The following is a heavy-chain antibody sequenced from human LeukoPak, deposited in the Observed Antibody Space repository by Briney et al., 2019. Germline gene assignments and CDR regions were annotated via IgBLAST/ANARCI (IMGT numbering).Heavy chain of an antibody. CDR2: IRYDGSNK. Sequence: GGSLRLSCAASGLTFSNYGMHWVRQAPGKGLEWVAFIRYDGSNKYYADSVKGRFTISRDNSKNTLYLQMNSLRAEDTAVYYCAKAYYYGSGSDLGFDPWGQGTLVTVSS. CDR1: GLTFSNYG. CDR3: AKAYYYGSGSDLGFDP. D-gene: IGHD3-10*01. V-gene: IGHV3-30*02. J-gene: IGHJ5*02.